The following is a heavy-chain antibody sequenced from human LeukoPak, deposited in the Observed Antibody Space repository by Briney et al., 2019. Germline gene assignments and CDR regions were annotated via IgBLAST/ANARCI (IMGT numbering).Heavy chain of an antibody. CDR3: AKDDYYDTSGYRD. D-gene: IGHD3-22*01. J-gene: IGHJ4*02. CDR1: GFTFSSYE. V-gene: IGHV3-48*03. Sequence: PGGSLRLSCAASGFTFSSYEMNWVRQAPGKGLEWVSYISSSGSTIYYADSVKGRFTISRDNSKNTLYPQMNSLRAEDTAVYYCAKDDYYDTSGYRDWGQGTLVTVSS. CDR2: ISSSGSTI.